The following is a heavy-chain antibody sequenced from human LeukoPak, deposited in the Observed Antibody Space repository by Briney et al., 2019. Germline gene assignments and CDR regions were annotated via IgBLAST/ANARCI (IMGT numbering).Heavy chain of an antibody. Sequence: SGTLSLTCAVYGGSFSGYYWSWIRQPPGKGLEWIGEINHSGSTNYNPSLKSRVTISVDTSKNQFSLKLSSVTAADTAVYYCARGNYYDSSGYYSASYNWFDPWGQGTLVTVSS. V-gene: IGHV4-34*01. CDR2: INHSGST. J-gene: IGHJ5*02. CDR1: GGSFSGYY. CDR3: ARGNYYDSSGYYSASYNWFDP. D-gene: IGHD3-22*01.